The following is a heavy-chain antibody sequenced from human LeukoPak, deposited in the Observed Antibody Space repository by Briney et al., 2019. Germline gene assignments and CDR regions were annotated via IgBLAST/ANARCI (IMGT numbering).Heavy chain of an antibody. CDR1: GFTFSNYA. D-gene: IGHD2-15*01. CDR3: ARALVVVDDAFDI. V-gene: IGHV3-23*01. Sequence: GGSLRPSCAASGFTFSNYAMNWVRQAPGKGLEWVSTIGSSGGSTYYADSVKGRFTISRDNSKNTLYLQMNSLRAEDTAVYYCARALVVVDDAFDIWGQGTMVTVSS. J-gene: IGHJ3*02. CDR2: IGSSGGST.